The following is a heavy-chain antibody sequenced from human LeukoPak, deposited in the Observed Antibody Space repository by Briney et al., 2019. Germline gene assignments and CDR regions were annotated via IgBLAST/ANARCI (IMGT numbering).Heavy chain of an antibody. Sequence: KASETLSLTCTVSGGSISSYYWSWLRQPAGQGLEWIGRIYTSGSTNYNPSLKSRVTMSVDTSKNQFSLKLSSVTAADTAVYYCARELGSSGWYKRYYCYDMDVWGKGTTVTVSS. V-gene: IGHV4-4*07. D-gene: IGHD6-13*01. J-gene: IGHJ6*03. CDR2: IYTSGST. CDR1: GGSISSYY. CDR3: ARELGSSGWYKRYYCYDMDV.